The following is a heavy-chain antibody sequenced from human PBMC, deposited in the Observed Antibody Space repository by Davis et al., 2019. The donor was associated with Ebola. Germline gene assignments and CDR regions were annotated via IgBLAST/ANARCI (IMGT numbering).Heavy chain of an antibody. J-gene: IGHJ6*04. CDR1: GFTFSSYA. Sequence: PGGSLRLSCAASGFTFSSYAIHWVRQAPGKGLEWVAVISYDGSNKYYADSVKGRFTISRDNSKNTLYLQMNSLRAEDTAVYYCARVRYCGGDCSRQYYYGMDVWGKGTTVTVSS. CDR2: ISYDGSNK. CDR3: ARVRYCGGDCSRQYYYGMDV. D-gene: IGHD2-21*02. V-gene: IGHV3-30-3*01.